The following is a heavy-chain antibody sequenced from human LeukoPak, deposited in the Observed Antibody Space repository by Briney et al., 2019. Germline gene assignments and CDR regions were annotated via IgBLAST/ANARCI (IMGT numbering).Heavy chain of an antibody. Sequence: ASVKVSCKASGYTFITHYMHWVRQASGQGLEWMGIINPNDGGTAYAQKFRGRVSMTGDTSTRTVYMELTSLISEDTAVYYCARSALSGTGYFDYWGQGTLVTVSS. CDR1: GYTFITHY. CDR3: ARSALSGTGYFDY. V-gene: IGHV1-46*01. D-gene: IGHD1-1*01. CDR2: INPNDGGT. J-gene: IGHJ4*02.